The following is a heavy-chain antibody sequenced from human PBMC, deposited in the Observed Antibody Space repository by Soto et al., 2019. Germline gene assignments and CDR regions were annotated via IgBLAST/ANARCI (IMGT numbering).Heavy chain of an antibody. CDR3: ARDMGDSGWPLFDY. CDR2: INAGNGNT. D-gene: IGHD6-19*01. J-gene: IGHJ4*02. V-gene: IGHV1-3*01. CDR1: GYIFTSYA. Sequence: ASVKVSCKASGYIFTSYAMHWVRQAPGQRLEWMGWINAGNGNTKYSQKFQGRVTITRDTSASTAYMELSSLRSEDTAVYYCARDMGDSGWPLFDYWGQGTLVTVSS.